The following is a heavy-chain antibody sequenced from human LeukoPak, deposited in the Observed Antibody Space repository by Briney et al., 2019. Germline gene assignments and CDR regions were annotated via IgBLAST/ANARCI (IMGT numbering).Heavy chain of an antibody. D-gene: IGHD6-13*01. Sequence: GGSLRLSCAASGFTFSSYAMSWVRQAPGKGLEWVSAISGSGGSTYYADSVKGRFTISRDNSKNTLYLQMNSLRAEDAAVYYCARDGRIAAAVNWFDPWGQGTLVTVSS. J-gene: IGHJ5*02. CDR3: ARDGRIAAAVNWFDP. V-gene: IGHV3-23*01. CDR2: ISGSGGST. CDR1: GFTFSSYA.